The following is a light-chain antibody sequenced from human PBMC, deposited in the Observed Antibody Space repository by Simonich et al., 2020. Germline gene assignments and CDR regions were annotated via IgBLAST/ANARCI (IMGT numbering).Light chain of an antibody. CDR1: QSVLYSSNNKNY. J-gene: IGKJ4*01. CDR3: QQYYSTPLT. CDR2: WAY. Sequence: IVMTQSPDSLAVSLGERATINSKSSQSVLYSSNNKNYLTWYQQKPGQPPKLLIYWAYTRESGVPGRFSGSGSGTDFTLTISSLQAEDVAVYYCQQYYSTPLTFGGGTKVEIK. V-gene: IGKV4-1*01.